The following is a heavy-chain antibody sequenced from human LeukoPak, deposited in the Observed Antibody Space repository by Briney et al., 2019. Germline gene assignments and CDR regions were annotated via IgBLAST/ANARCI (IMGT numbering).Heavy chain of an antibody. Sequence: GGSLRLSCAASGFTFSSYAMHWVRQAPGKGLEYVAAISSNGGSTYYANSVKGRFTISRDNSKNTLYLQMNSLRAEDTAVYYCATYSSSNGREFQYWGQGTLVTVSS. V-gene: IGHV3-64*01. CDR1: GFTFSSYA. J-gene: IGHJ1*01. CDR3: ATYSSSNGREFQY. CDR2: ISSNGGST. D-gene: IGHD2-2*01.